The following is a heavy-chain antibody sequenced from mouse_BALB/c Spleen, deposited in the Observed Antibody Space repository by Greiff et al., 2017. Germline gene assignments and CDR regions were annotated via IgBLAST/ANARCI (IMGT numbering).Heavy chain of an antibody. CDR2: IDPANGNT. V-gene: IGHV14-3*02. Sequence: EVMLVESGAELVKPGASVKLSCTASGFNIKDTYMHWVKQRPEQGLEWIGRIDPANGNTKYDPKFQGKATITADTSSNTAYLQLSSLTSEDTAVYYCARSRPTVVAEGNAMDYWGQGTSVTVSS. J-gene: IGHJ4*01. CDR1: GFNIKDTY. D-gene: IGHD1-1*01. CDR3: ARSRPTVVAEGNAMDY.